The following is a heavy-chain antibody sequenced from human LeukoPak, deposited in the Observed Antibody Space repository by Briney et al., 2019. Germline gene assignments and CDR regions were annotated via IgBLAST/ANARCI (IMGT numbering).Heavy chain of an antibody. CDR3: ARDVPNSSVGAFDI. D-gene: IGHD6-19*01. CDR2: IVTDSSTI. CDR1: GFTFSDYS. V-gene: IGHV3-48*02. J-gene: IGHJ3*02. Sequence: GGSLRLSCEASGFTFSDYSMNWVRQAPGKGLEWVSCIVTDSSTIYYADSVKGRFTISRDNAKNSLYLQMNSLRDDDTAVYYCARDVPNSSVGAFDIWGQGTMVTVSS.